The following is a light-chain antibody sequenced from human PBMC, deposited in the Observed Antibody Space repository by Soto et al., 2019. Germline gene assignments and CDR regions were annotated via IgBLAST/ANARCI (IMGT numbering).Light chain of an antibody. Sequence: QSALTQPASVSGSPGQSITISCTGTSSDVGSYNLVSWYQQHPGKAPKLMIYEGSKRPSGVSNRFSGSKSGNTASLTISGLQAEDEADYYCCSYAGSCYVFGTGTKVTVL. CDR2: EGS. V-gene: IGLV2-23*01. CDR3: CSYAGSCYV. J-gene: IGLJ1*01. CDR1: SSDVGSYNL.